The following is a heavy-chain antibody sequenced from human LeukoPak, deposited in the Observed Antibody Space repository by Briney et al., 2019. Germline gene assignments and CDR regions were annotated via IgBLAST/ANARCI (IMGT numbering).Heavy chain of an antibody. V-gene: IGHV4-4*09. J-gene: IGHJ6*03. CDR3: ARVRYYYYMDV. CDR2: IYTSGST. Sequence: SETLSLTCTASGGSISSYYWSWIRQPPGKGLEWIGYIYTSGSTNYNPSLKSRVTISVDTSKNQFSLKLSSVTAADTAVYYCARVRYYYYMDVWGKGSTVTVSS. D-gene: IGHD1-1*01. CDR1: GGSISSYY.